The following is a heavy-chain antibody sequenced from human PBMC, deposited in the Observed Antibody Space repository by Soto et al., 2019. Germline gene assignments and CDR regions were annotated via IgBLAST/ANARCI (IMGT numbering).Heavy chain of an antibody. D-gene: IGHD5-12*01. CDR2: IYYSGST. CDR1: GGSISSGDYY. Sequence: LSLTCTVSGGSISSGDYYWSWIRQPPGKGLEWIGYIYYSGSTYYNPSLKSRVTISVDTSKNQFSLKLSSVTAADTAVYYCATYAGYSGYERYHYWGQGTLVTVSS. CDR3: ATYAGYSGYERYHY. J-gene: IGHJ4*02. V-gene: IGHV4-30-4*01.